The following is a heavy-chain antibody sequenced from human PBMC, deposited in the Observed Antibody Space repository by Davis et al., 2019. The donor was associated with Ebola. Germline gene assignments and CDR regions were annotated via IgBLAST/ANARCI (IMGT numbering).Heavy chain of an antibody. D-gene: IGHD3-22*01. V-gene: IGHV3-30*18. J-gene: IGHJ4*02. CDR2: LSYDGRYT. Sequence: PGGSLRLSCEASGFTFSNYGMHWVRQAPGKGLEWVAVLSYDGRYTFYADSLRGRFTISRDNSKDTLYLQLNSLRPEDTAVYYCAKDRGSGYYYVGLDYWGQGTLVTVSS. CDR3: AKDRGSGYYYVGLDY. CDR1: GFTFSNYG.